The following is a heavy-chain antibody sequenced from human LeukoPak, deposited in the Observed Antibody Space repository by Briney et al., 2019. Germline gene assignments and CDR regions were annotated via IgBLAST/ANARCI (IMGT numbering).Heavy chain of an antibody. Sequence: GASVKVSCTASGYTFTSYGISWVRQAPGQGLEWMGWISAYNGNTNYAQKLQGRVTMTTDTSTSTACMELRRLRSDDTAVYYCARSARAMGDYWGQGTLVTVSS. CDR2: ISAYNGNT. CDR3: ARSARAMGDY. J-gene: IGHJ4*02. D-gene: IGHD2-8*01. CDR1: GYTFTSYG. V-gene: IGHV1-18*01.